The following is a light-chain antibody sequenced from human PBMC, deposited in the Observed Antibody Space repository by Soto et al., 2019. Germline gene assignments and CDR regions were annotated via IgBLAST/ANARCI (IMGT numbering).Light chain of an antibody. J-gene: IGKJ4*01. CDR2: SAS. CDR3: QQIKNYPVT. V-gene: IGKV1-9*01. CDR1: QDISTY. Sequence: DIQLTQSPAFLSASVGDKVTITCRASQDISTYLAWYQQKPGKAPNLLIYSASTVQSGIPSRFSGSGSGTAFPLAISSLQPDDFATYYWQQIKNYPVTCGGGTRVEVK.